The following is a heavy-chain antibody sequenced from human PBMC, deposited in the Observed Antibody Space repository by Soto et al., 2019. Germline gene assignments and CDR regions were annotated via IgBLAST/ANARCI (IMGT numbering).Heavy chain of an antibody. J-gene: IGHJ3*02. CDR3: AAGANFDI. CDR1: GFNFNNAW. V-gene: IGHV3-15*01. CDR2: IKRTIDGGTT. D-gene: IGHD1-26*01. Sequence: EVQLMESGGGLVKPGGSPRLSCEGSGFNFNNAWLSWVRQVPEKGLEWVGRIKRTIDGGTTEYAAPVKGRFTMSRDDSKTTMFLQMNGLETEDTAVYYCAAGANFDIWGQGTMVTVSS.